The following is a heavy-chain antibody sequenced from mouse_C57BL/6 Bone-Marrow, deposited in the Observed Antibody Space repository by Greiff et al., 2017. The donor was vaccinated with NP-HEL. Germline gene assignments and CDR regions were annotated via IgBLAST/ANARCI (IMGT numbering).Heavy chain of an antibody. Sequence: QVQLQQSGPELVKPGASVKISCKASGYAFSSSWMNWVKQRPGKGLEWIGRIYPGDGDTNYNGKFKGKATLTADKSSSPAYMQLSSLTSEDSAVYFCARSPRTFDYWGQGTTLTVSS. CDR3: ARSPRTFDY. J-gene: IGHJ2*01. D-gene: IGHD2-10*02. CDR2: IYPGDGDT. V-gene: IGHV1-82*01. CDR1: GYAFSSSW.